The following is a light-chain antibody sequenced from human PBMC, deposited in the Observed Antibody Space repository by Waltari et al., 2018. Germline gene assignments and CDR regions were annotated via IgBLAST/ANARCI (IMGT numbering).Light chain of an antibody. V-gene: IGKV1-5*03. CDR3: QRYNSYGLT. CDR2: KAS. CDR1: QSISSW. J-gene: IGKJ3*01. Sequence: DIQMTQSPSTLSAPVGARVTITCRASQSISSWLAWYQQKPGKAPKRLIYKASSLESGVPSRFSGSGSGTEFTLTISSLQPYDFATYYCQRYNSYGLTFGPVTTVDIK.